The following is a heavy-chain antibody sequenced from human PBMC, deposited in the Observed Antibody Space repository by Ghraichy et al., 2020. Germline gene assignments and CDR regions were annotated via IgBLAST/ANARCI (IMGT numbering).Heavy chain of an antibody. J-gene: IGHJ6*02. CDR1: GYSISSGSS. CDR2: IHYSGST. Sequence: SQTLSLTCTVSGYSISSGSSWGWIRQSPGKGLEWIGSIHYSGSTYNNPSLKSRVIISVDTSKNQFFLKVSAVTAADTAVYHCARDRSRYTGSYYYYYGIDVWGQGTTVTVSS. CDR3: ARDRSRYTGSYYYYYGIDV. V-gene: IGHV4-38-2*02. D-gene: IGHD1-26*01.